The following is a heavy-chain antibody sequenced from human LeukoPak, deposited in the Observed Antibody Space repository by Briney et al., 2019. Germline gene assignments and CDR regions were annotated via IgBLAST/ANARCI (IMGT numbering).Heavy chain of an antibody. CDR3: ARAGTGKTWIQLWSYYYYYYMDV. V-gene: IGHV3-7*01. CDR1: GFTFSSYW. Sequence: QPGGSLRLSCAASGFTFSSYWMSWVRQAPGKGLEWVANIKQDGSEKYYVDSVKGRFTISRDNAKNSLYLQMNSLRAEDTAVYYCARAGTGKTWIQLWSYYYYYYMDVWGKGTTVTVSS. J-gene: IGHJ6*03. CDR2: IKQDGSEK. D-gene: IGHD5-18*01.